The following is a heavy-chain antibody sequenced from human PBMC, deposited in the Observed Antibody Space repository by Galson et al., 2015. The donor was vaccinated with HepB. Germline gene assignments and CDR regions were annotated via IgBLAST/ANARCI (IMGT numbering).Heavy chain of an antibody. CDR1: GHTFTSYA. J-gene: IGHJ6*02. CDR2: INAGNGNT. D-gene: IGHD6-19*01. V-gene: IGHV1-3*01. Sequence: SVKVSCKASGHTFTSYAMHWVRQAPGQRLEWMGWINAGNGNTKYSQKFQGRVTITRDTSASTAYMELSSLRSEDTAVYYCARVGPAGYSSGWYLGYEYYYYGMDVWGQGTTVTVSS. CDR3: ARVGPAGYSSGWYLGYEYYYYGMDV.